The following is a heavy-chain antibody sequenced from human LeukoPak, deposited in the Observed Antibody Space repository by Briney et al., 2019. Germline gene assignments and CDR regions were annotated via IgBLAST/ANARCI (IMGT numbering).Heavy chain of an antibody. CDR2: ISGGGGSK. CDR1: GFTFSSYA. J-gene: IGHJ3*01. Sequence: GGSLRLSCEASGFTFSSYAIGWVRQAAGKGLEWVSAISGGGGSKYYADSAKGRFTISRDNSKNTLSLQMNSLRVEDTAIYYCAKDIQLSTWGLGTRVTVSS. V-gene: IGHV3-23*01. D-gene: IGHD5-24*01. CDR3: AKDIQLST.